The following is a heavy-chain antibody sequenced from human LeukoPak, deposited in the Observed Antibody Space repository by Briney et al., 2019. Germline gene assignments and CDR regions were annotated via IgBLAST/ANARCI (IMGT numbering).Heavy chain of an antibody. CDR2: ISWNSGSI. J-gene: IGHJ1*01. D-gene: IGHD6-19*01. Sequence: GGSLRLSCAASGFTFDDYAMHWVRQAPGKGLEWVSGISWNSGSIGYADSVKGRFTISRDNAKNSLYLQMNSLRAEDTALYYCAKDPWLARGQGTLSPSPQ. CDR3: AKDPWLA. V-gene: IGHV3-9*01. CDR1: GFTFDDYA.